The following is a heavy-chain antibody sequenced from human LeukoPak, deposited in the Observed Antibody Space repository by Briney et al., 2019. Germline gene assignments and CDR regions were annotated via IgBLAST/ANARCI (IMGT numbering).Heavy chain of an antibody. Sequence: ASVKVSCKASGYTFTSYTMNWVRQAPGQGLEWMGWINTNTGNPTYAQGITGRFVFSLDTSVSTAYLQITSLKAEDTAVYYCARAHPGYSYGPPFIDYWGQGTLVTVSS. D-gene: IGHD5-18*01. J-gene: IGHJ4*02. CDR3: ARAHPGYSYGPPFIDY. V-gene: IGHV7-4-1*02. CDR2: INTNTGNP. CDR1: GYTFTSYT.